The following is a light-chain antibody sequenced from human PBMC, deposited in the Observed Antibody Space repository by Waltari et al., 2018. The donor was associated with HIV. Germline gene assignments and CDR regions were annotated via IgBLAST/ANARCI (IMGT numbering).Light chain of an antibody. CDR1: DTDVGDQG. CDR2: RNN. J-gene: IGLJ3*02. CDR3: SAWDSSLSEWV. V-gene: IGLV10-54*04. Sequence: HAGLTQPPSVSGGLGQTATLTCTGHDTDVGDQGAAWLQRFQAHPPKVLAFRNNNRPPGVSERFYALRSGHTVFLTITGLQTGDEAEYYCSAWDSSLSEWVFGAGTKLAVV.